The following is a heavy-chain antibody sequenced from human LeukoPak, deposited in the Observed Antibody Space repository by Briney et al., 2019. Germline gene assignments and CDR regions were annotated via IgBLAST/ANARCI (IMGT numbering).Heavy chain of an antibody. V-gene: IGHV3-74*01. D-gene: IGHD5-24*01. CDR3: ATGGRRLQFGHDY. CDR1: GFTFSSYW. J-gene: IGHJ4*02. CDR2: INSDGSNT. Sequence: GGSLRLSCAASGFTFSSYWMHWVRQAPGKGLVWVSRINSDGSNTNYADSVKGRFTISRDNAKNTLYLQMNSLRAEDTAVYYCATGGRRLQFGHDYWGQGTLVTVSS.